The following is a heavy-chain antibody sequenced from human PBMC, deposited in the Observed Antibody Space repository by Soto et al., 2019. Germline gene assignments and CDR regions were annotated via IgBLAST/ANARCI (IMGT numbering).Heavy chain of an antibody. CDR1: GFTFSDYG. D-gene: IGHD3-16*01. CDR3: ATMGGLFDY. CDR2: ISYDGSDK. V-gene: IGHV3-30*03. Sequence: QLQLVESGGGVVQPGRSLRLSCAASGFTFSDYGMHWVRQAPGTGLEWVAVISYDGSDKYYADSVKGRFTISRDNSKNRLYLQMNRLRAGDTAVYLCATMGGLFDYWGQGTLVTVSS. J-gene: IGHJ4*02.